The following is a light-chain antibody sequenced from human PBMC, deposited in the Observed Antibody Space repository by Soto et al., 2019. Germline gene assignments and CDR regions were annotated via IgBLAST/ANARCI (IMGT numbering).Light chain of an antibody. V-gene: IGKV3-11*01. CDR3: QQRSDWPRT. CDR1: QSVSSY. Sequence: QSPATLSFSPGERSTLSCRASQSVSSYLAWYQQKPGQAPRLLIYDASNRATGIPARFSGSGSGTDFTLTISSLEPEDFAVYYCQQRSDWPRTFGQGTKVDIK. CDR2: DAS. J-gene: IGKJ1*01.